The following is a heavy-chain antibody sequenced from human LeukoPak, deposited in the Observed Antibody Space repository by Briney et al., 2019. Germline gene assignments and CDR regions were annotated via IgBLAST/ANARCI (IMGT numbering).Heavy chain of an antibody. J-gene: IGHJ4*02. CDR3: AKAMWYDSSGYYYGN. V-gene: IGHV3-23*01. D-gene: IGHD3-22*01. Sequence: PGGSLRLSCAASGFTFSSYAMSWVRQAPGKGLEWVSAISGSGGGTYYADSVKGRFTISRDNSKNTLYLQMNSLRAEDTAVYYCAKAMWYDSSGYYYGNWGQGTLVTVSS. CDR1: GFTFSSYA. CDR2: ISGSGGGT.